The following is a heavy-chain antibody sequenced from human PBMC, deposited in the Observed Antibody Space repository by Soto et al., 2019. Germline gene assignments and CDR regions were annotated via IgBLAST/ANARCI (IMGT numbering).Heavy chain of an antibody. CDR3: ARTIGYRYYGLEV. D-gene: IGHD5-12*01. J-gene: IGHJ6*02. CDR1: GYTFTNYG. Sequence: GASVKVSCTASGYTFTNYGITWVRQAPGQGLEWMGWISAYNGNTNYAQKLQGRVTMTTETSTSTTYMELRNLRSDDTALYYCARTIGYRYYGLEVWGQGTTVTVSS. CDR2: ISAYNGNT. V-gene: IGHV1-18*01.